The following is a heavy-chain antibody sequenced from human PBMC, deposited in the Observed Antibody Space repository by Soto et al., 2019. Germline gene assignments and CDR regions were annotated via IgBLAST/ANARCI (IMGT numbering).Heavy chain of an antibody. Sequence: VQLVESGGGVVQPGRSLRLSCAASGFTFSSYAMHWVHQAPGKGLEWVAVISYDGSNKYYADSVKGRFTISRDNSKNTLYLQMNSLRAEDTAVYYCARGPYYDFWSGVMGLDYWGQGTLVTVSS. V-gene: IGHV3-30-3*01. D-gene: IGHD3-3*01. CDR1: GFTFSSYA. CDR2: ISYDGSNK. J-gene: IGHJ4*02. CDR3: ARGPYYDFWSGVMGLDY.